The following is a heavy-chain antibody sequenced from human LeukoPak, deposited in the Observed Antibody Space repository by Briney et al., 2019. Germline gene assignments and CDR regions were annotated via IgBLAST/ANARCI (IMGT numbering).Heavy chain of an antibody. D-gene: IGHD5-12*01. CDR3: TKLAVATDDY. Sequence: PGGSLRLSCAASRFTFSIYAMNWVRQAPGKGLEWVSTISGSDDSTYYADSVKGRFTISRDNSKNMLYLQMHSLRAEDTAVYYCTKLAVATDDYWGPGTLVTVSS. J-gene: IGHJ4*02. CDR1: RFTFSIYA. V-gene: IGHV3-23*01. CDR2: ISGSDDST.